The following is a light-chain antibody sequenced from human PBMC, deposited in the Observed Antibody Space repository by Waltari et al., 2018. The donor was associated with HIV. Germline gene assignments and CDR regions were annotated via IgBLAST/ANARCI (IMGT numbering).Light chain of an antibody. CDR3: QSYDSRLSGSV. Sequence: SVLPQPPSVSGAPGQRVTVSRRESGSNIWATYSVHWYQHLPGTAPKLLIYGNSNRPSGVPDRFSGSKSGTSASLAITGLQPEDEGDYYCQSYDSRLSGSVFGGGTKLTVL. CDR2: GNS. V-gene: IGLV1-40*01. CDR1: GSNIWATYS. J-gene: IGLJ2*01.